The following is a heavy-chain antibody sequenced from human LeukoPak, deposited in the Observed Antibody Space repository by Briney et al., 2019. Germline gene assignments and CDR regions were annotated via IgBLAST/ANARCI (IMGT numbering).Heavy chain of an antibody. CDR1: GYTFTSYD. J-gene: IGHJ4*02. CDR3: ARAGGYCGRISCPYYFDY. D-gene: IGHD2-15*01. CDR2: MNPNSGNT. V-gene: IGHV1-8*01. Sequence: GSVKASCKASGYTFTSYDINWVRQATGQGLEWMGWMNPNSGNTGYAQKFQGRVTTTRNTSISTAYMELSSLRSEDTAVYYCARAGGYCGRISCPYYFDYWGQGSLVAVSS.